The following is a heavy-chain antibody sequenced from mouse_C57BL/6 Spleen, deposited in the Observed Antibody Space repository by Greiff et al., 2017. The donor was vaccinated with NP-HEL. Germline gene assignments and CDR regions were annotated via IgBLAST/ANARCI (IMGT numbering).Heavy chain of an antibody. CDR2: IRLKSDNYAT. J-gene: IGHJ2*01. CDR1: GFTFSNYW. Sequence: EVQVVESGGGLVQPGGSMKLSCVASGFTFSNYWMNWVRQSPEKGLEWVAQIRLKSDNYATHYAESVKGRFTISRDDSKSSVYLQMNNLRAEDTGKYYCTDYDYLCWGQDTTLTVSS. V-gene: IGHV6-3*01. D-gene: IGHD2-4*01. CDR3: TDYDYLC.